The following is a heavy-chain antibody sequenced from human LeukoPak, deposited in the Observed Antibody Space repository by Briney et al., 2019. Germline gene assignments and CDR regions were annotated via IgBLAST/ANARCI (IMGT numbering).Heavy chain of an antibody. D-gene: IGHD3-9*01. CDR2: ISGSGGST. CDR3: AKRYDILTGYYPATSFDY. Sequence: GGSLRLSCTVSGFTVSSNYMAWVRQAPGKGLEWVSAISGSGGSTYYADSVKGRFTISRDNSKNTLYLQMNSLRAEDTAVYYCAKRYDILTGYYPATSFDYWGQGTLVTVSS. J-gene: IGHJ4*02. CDR1: GFTVSSNY. V-gene: IGHV3-23*01.